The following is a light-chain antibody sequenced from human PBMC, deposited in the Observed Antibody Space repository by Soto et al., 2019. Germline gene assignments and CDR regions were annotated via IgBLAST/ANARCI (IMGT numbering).Light chain of an antibody. J-gene: IGLJ3*02. V-gene: IGLV1-44*01. CDR1: DSNIARRS. CDR3: ATWDVSLNIWV. CDR2: STD. Sequence: QSVLTQPPSASATHGQRVTISCSGSDSNIARRSVYWYQQLPGTAPKLLIYSTDLRPSGVPDRVSGSKSGTSASLAISGLQSEDGADYYCATWDVSLNIWVFGGGTKLTVL.